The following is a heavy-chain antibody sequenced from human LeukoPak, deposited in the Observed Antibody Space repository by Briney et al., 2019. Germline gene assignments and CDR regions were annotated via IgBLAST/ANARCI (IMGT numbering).Heavy chain of an antibody. V-gene: IGHV3-23*01. D-gene: IGHD3-9*01. Sequence: GGSLRLSCAASGFTFSSYAMSWVRQAPGKGLEWVSAISGSGGSTYYADSVKGRFTISRDNSKNTLYLQMNSLRAGDTAVYYCAKDQGGLRYFDWLGGAFDIWGQGTMVTVSS. CDR3: AKDQGGLRYFDWLGGAFDI. CDR2: ISGSGGST. J-gene: IGHJ3*02. CDR1: GFTFSSYA.